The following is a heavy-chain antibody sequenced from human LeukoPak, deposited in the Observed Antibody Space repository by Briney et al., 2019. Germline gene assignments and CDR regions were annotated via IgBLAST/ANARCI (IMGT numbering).Heavy chain of an antibody. CDR2: ISSSSSYI. J-gene: IGHJ4*02. CDR1: GFTFSTYN. CDR3: ASWGGELYDY. Sequence: PGGSLRLSCAASGFTFSTYNMNWVRQAPGKGLEWVSSISSSSSYIYYADSVKGRFTISRDNAKNSLYLQMNSLRAEDTAVYYCASWGGELYDYWGQGTLVTVSS. V-gene: IGHV3-21*01. D-gene: IGHD1-26*01.